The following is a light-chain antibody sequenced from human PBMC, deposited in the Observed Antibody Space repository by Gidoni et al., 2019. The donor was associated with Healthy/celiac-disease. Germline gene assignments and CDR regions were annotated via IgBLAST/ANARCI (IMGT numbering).Light chain of an antibody. V-gene: IGKV3-15*01. CDR1: QGVSSN. J-gene: IGKJ2*01. Sequence: EIVMTQSPATLSVSPGERATLSCRASQGVSSNLAWYQQQAGQAPRLLIYGASTRATGIPARFKGSGSGTEFTLTISSLESEDFAVYYWQQYNNRPPYTFXQXTKLEIK. CDR3: QQYNNRPPYT. CDR2: GAS.